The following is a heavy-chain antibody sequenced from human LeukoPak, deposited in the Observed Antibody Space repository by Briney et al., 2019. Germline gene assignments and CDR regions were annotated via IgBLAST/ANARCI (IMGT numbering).Heavy chain of an antibody. Sequence: GGSLRLSCAASGFTFSSYGTHWVRQAPGKGLEWVAVISYDGSNKYYADSVKGRFTISRDNSKNTLYLQMNSLRAEDTAVYYCARDAGGYSSSWHIDYWGQGTLVTVSS. CDR1: GFTFSSYG. CDR2: ISYDGSNK. D-gene: IGHD6-13*01. CDR3: ARDAGGYSSSWHIDY. J-gene: IGHJ4*02. V-gene: IGHV3-30*03.